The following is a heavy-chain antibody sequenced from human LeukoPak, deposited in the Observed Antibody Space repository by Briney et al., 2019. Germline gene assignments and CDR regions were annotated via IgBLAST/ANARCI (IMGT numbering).Heavy chain of an antibody. V-gene: IGHV3-21*01. CDR1: GFTFSSYA. CDR3: ARGGRDGYNPTGLFDY. J-gene: IGHJ4*02. CDR2: ISSSSSYI. D-gene: IGHD5-24*01. Sequence: GGSLRLSCAASGFTFSSYAMSWVRQAPGKGLEWVSSISSSSSYIYYADSVKGRFTISRDNAKNSLYLQMNSLRAEDTAVYYCARGGRDGYNPTGLFDYWGQGTLVTVSS.